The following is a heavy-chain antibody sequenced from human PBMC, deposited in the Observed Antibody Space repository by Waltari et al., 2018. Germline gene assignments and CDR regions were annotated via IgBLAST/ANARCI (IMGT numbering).Heavy chain of an antibody. CDR3: ATNVWLPNLNFDS. V-gene: IGHV1-3*01. CDR1: GYTFTTFV. J-gene: IGHJ4*02. D-gene: IGHD3-22*01. CDR2: INPGNGNT. Sequence: QVQLVQSGAEVKEPGASVKVSCKASGYTFTTFVMHWVRQAPGQGLEWMGWINPGNGNTKYSQKFQARVTITRDTFASTVYMDLRSLRSEDTAVYFCATNVWLPNLNFDSWGQGTLVTVSS.